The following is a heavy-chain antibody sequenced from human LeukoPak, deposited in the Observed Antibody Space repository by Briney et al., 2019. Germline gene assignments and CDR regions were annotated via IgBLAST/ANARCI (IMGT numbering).Heavy chain of an antibody. D-gene: IGHD3-10*01. V-gene: IGHV3-23*01. Sequence: LPGGSLRLSCAASGFTFSNYGMSWVRQSPGKGLEWVSRVSGSGGRTYYADSVKGRFTISRDNSKNTLSLQMNNLRADDTAVYYCAKSYASGSFYDYWGQGTLVTVSS. CDR2: VSGSGGRT. J-gene: IGHJ4*02. CDR3: AKSYASGSFYDY. CDR1: GFTFSNYG.